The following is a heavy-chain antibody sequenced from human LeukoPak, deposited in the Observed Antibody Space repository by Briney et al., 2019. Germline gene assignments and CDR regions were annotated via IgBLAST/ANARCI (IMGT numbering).Heavy chain of an antibody. D-gene: IGHD3-10*01. V-gene: IGHV3-30*02. CDR2: IRYDGSNT. J-gene: IGHJ6*03. Sequence: PGGSLRLSCAASGFTFSSYGMHWVRQAPGKGLEWVAFIRYDGSNTYYADSVKGRFTISRDNSKNTLYLQMHSLRAEDTAVYYCAKLWGYYGSGSPSSYYYYMDVWGKGTTVTVSS. CDR1: GFTFSSYG. CDR3: AKLWGYYGSGSPSSYYYYMDV.